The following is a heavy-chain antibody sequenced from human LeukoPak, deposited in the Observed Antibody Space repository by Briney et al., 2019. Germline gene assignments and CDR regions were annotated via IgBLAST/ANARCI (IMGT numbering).Heavy chain of an antibody. J-gene: IGHJ4*02. CDR2: IKHSGST. D-gene: IGHD3-3*01. CDR3: ARDPTYYDFWSGYYAGGLFDY. CDR1: GGSFSGYY. V-gene: IGHV4-34*01. Sequence: SETLSLTCAVYGGSFSGYYWSWIRQPPGKGLEWIGEIKHSGSTNYNPSLKSRVTISVDTSKNQFSLKLSSVTAADTAVYYCARDPTYYDFWSGYYAGGLFDYWGQGTLVTVSS.